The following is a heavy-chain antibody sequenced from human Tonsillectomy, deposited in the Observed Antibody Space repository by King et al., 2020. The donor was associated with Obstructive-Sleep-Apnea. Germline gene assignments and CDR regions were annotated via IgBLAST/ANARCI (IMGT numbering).Heavy chain of an antibody. Sequence: QLQESGPGLVKPSETLSLTCTVSGGSISSSSYYWGWIRQPPGKGLEWIGSIYYSGSTYYNPSLKSRVTISVDTSKNQFSLKLSSVTAADTAVYDCARDEAVVVPAANYYYYGMDVWGQGTTVTVSS. CDR2: IYYSGST. J-gene: IGHJ6*02. D-gene: IGHD2-2*01. CDR1: GGSISSSSYY. CDR3: ARDEAVVVPAANYYYYGMDV. V-gene: IGHV4-39*07.